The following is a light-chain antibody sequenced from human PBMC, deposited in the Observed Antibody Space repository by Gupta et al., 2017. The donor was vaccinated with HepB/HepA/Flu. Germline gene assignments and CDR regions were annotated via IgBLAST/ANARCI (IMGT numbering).Light chain of an antibody. CDR1: SGSVSTTNY. V-gene: IGLV8-61*01. Sequence: QTVVTQEPSFSVSPGGTFTLTCGLSSGSVSTTNYPSCYKQTPGQAPRTLIYNPNTRSSGVPDRGYASFLGKNAATHTIGAQAEDDADEYCVQSVGRYSVVLGGGTKLTVL. CDR3: VQSVGRYSVV. CDR2: NPN. J-gene: IGLJ2*01.